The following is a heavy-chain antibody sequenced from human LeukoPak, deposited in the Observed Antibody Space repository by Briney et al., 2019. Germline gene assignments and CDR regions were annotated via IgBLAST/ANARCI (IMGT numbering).Heavy chain of an antibody. CDR2: ISAGGST. V-gene: IGHV3-23*01. CDR1: GFTFSSNA. J-gene: IGHJ4*02. D-gene: IGHD1-26*01. CDR3: AKKQIVGAAPFDY. Sequence: GGSLRLSCAASGFTFSSNAMNWVRQAPGKGLEWVSAISAGGSTFYADSVKGRFTISRDNSNNTLYLQMNSLRAEDTAVYYCAKKQIVGAAPFDYWGQGTLVTVSS.